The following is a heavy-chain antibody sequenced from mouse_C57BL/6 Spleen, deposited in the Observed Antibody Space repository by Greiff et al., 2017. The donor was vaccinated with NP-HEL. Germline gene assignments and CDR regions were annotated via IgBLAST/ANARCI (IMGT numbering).Heavy chain of an antibody. CDR2: INPSSGYT. CDR1: GGGWRGGR. V-gene: IGHV1-4*01. J-gene: IGHJ2*01. Sequence: VQLQESGAELARDGEEGKREGKEEGGGWRGGRVRGVKQRPGQGLEWIGYINPSSGYTKYNQKFKDKATLTADKSSSTAYMQLSSLTSEDSAVYYCARWDYWGQGTTLTVSS. CDR3: ARWDY.